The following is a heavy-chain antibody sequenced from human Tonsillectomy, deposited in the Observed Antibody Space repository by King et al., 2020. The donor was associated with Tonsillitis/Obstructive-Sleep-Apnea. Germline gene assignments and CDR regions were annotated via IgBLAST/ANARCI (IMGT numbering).Heavy chain of an antibody. CDR3: ARGIWGGGLRWDN. CDR2: IYHTGGS. V-gene: IGHV4-4*02. D-gene: IGHD3-3*01. Sequence: VQLQESGPGLVKPSGTLSLTCGVSGGSISTSTWWSWVRQSPGKGLEWIGDIYHTGGSNYNPSLKSRVSISLDKSKNKFSLRLTSVTAADTAVYFCARGIWGGGLRWDNWGQGTLVTVSS. J-gene: IGHJ4*02. CDR1: GGSISTSTW.